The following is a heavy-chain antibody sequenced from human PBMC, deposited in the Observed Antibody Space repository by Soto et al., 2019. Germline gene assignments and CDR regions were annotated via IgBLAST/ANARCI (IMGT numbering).Heavy chain of an antibody. J-gene: IGHJ6*03. CDR1: GGSISSSSYY. CDR2: IYYSGST. V-gene: IGHV4-39*01. CDR3: ARPVHSWGLRPYYYYYMDV. D-gene: IGHD1-26*01. Sequence: SETLSLTCTVSGGSISSSSYYWGWIRQPPGKGLEWIGSIYYSGSTYYNPSLKSRVTISVDTSKNQFSLKLSSVTAADTAVYYCARPVHSWGLRPYYYYYMDVWGKGTTVTVSS.